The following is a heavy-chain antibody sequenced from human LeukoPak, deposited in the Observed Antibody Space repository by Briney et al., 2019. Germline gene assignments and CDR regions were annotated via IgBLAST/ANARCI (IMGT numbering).Heavy chain of an antibody. CDR3: ATLTVRGVINI. CDR2: IQSKTDGGTT. CDR1: GFTFSNTW. J-gene: IGHJ4*02. Sequence: GGSLRLSCAASGFTFSNTWMNWVRQAPGKGLEWVGRIQSKTDGGTTGYAAPVKGRFTISRDDSKTTLYLQMDSLKTEDTAVYYCATLTVRGVINIWGQGTLVTVSS. D-gene: IGHD3-10*01. V-gene: IGHV3-15*01.